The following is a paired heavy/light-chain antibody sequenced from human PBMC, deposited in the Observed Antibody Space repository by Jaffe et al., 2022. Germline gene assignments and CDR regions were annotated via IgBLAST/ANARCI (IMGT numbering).Light chain of an antibody. CDR1: SSDIGDYNY. V-gene: IGLV2-14*01. Sequence: QSALTQPASITGSPGQSITISCTGTSSDIGDYNYVSWYQQYPGKAPKLLIYEVSNRPSGVSSRVSGSKSGNTASLIISGLQAEDEADYYCSSYASNTALLFGGGTKLTVL. J-gene: IGLJ2*01. CDR2: EVS. CDR3: SSYASNTALL.
Heavy chain of an antibody. CDR1: GFTFSRYS. V-gene: IGHV3-21*06. CDR2: ITSSSSFI. Sequence: EVQLVESGGGLVKPGESLRLSCAASGFTFSRYSMSWVRQAPGKGLEWVSSITSSSSFIYYADSLKGRFTISRDNAENSLYLHISSLRAEDTAVYYCARGIQSGYYLDWFDPWGQGTLVTVSS. D-gene: IGHD5-12*01. CDR3: ARGIQSGYYLDWFDP. J-gene: IGHJ5*02.